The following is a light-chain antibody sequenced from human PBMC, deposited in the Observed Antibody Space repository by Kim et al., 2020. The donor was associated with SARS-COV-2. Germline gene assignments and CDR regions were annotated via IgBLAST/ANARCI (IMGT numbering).Light chain of an antibody. CDR1: QSVSSSY. CDR3: QQYGSSPPVT. Sequence: SPGESATRSCRASQSVSSSYLAWYQQKPGQAPRLLIYGASSRATGIPDRFSGSGSGTDFTLTISRLEPEDFAVYYCQQYGSSPPVTFGQGTKLEI. V-gene: IGKV3-20*01. CDR2: GAS. J-gene: IGKJ2*01.